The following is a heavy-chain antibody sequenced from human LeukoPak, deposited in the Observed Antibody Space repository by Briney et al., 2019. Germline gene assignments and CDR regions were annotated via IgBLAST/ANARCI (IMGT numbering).Heavy chain of an antibody. CDR1: VLTFTDYA. CDR2: ISICEKSK. Sequence: GGSLRLCCSAYVLTFTDYAIQWVREARGRVLEFDSTISICEKSKYYAEAVKGRSPISRDNSKNRLSLQMSSLRTDDTAIYYCVKDQEYSYAYGGQGTLVTVSS. J-gene: IGHJ4*02. V-gene: IGHV3-64D*06. D-gene: IGHD5-18*01. CDR3: VKDQEYSYAY.